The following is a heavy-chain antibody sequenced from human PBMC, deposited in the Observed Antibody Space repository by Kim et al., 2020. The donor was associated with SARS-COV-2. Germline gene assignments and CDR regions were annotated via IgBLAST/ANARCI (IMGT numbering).Heavy chain of an antibody. D-gene: IGHD1-20*01. J-gene: IGHJ3*02. CDR2: IYSGGST. CDR3: ARGEDVYDI. V-gene: IGHV3-53*01. CDR1: GFSVTTKY. Sequence: GGSLRLSCAASGFSVTTKYMSWVRQAPGKGLVWVSTIYSGGSTFYADSVSGRFTISRDNSNNTLSLQMNSLRGEDTAVYYCARGEDVYDIWGQGTMVTVS.